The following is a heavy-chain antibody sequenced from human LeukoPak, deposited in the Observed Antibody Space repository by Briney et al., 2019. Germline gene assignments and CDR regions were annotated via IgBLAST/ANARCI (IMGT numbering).Heavy chain of an antibody. D-gene: IGHD6-19*01. CDR3: AKAFHSSGRYFLGN. Sequence: GGPLRLSCAASGFTFSSYAMSWVRQAPGKGLEWVSAISGSGGSTYYADSVKGRFTISRDNSKNTLYLQMNSLRAEDTAVYYCAKAFHSSGRYFLGNWGQGTLVTVSS. V-gene: IGHV3-23*01. J-gene: IGHJ4*02. CDR1: GFTFSSYA. CDR2: ISGSGGST.